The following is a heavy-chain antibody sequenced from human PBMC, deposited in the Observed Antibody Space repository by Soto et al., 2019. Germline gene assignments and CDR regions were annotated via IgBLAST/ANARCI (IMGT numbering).Heavy chain of an antibody. D-gene: IGHD6-19*01. CDR2: IYYSGST. CDR1: GGSISSYY. J-gene: IGHJ4*02. CDR3: ARSGSGWLDY. V-gene: IGHV4-59*01. Sequence: PSETLSLTCTFSGGSISSYYWSWIRQPPGKGLEWIGYIYYSGSTNYNPSLKSRVTISVDTSKNQFSLKLSSVTAADTAVYYCARSGSGWLDYWGQGTLVTVSS.